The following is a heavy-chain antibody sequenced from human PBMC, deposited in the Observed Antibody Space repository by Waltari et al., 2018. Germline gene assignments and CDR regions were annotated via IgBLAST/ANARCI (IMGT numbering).Heavy chain of an antibody. CDR1: GYTFTSYD. J-gene: IGHJ4*02. CDR3: ARGPRYSSSPLDY. D-gene: IGHD6-6*01. V-gene: IGHV1-8*03. CDR2: MNPNSGNT. Sequence: VQLVQSGAEVKKPAASVKVSCTASGYTFTSYDINWVRQATGPGLGGVGGMNPNSGNTGYAQKFQGRVTITRNTSISTAYMELSSLRSEDTAVYYCARGPRYSSSPLDYWGQGTLVTVSS.